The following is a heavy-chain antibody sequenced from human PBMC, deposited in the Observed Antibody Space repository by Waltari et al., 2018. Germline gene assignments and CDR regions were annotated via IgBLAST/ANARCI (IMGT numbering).Heavy chain of an antibody. Sequence: QVQLQESGPGLVKPSETLSLTCTVSGGSISSYYWCWIRQPAGKGLEWIGRIYTSGSTNYNPSLKSRVTISVDKSKNQFSLKLSSVTAADTAVYYCARDVDELYGLYFDYWGQGTLVTVSS. CDR2: IYTSGST. D-gene: IGHD3-3*01. CDR3: ARDVDELYGLYFDY. CDR1: GGSISSYY. V-gene: IGHV4-4*07. J-gene: IGHJ4*02.